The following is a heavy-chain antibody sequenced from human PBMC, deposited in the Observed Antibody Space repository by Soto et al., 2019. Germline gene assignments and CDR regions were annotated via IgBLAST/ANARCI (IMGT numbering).Heavy chain of an antibody. CDR2: LSDSGDSI. CDR3: ARVRVFGVVTYDY. J-gene: IGHJ4*02. V-gene: IGHV3-23*01. CDR1: GFTFSSHA. Sequence: AGGSLRLSCTASGFTFSSHAMTWVRQAPGKGLEWVSGLSDSGDSIYYADSVKGRFTISRDNAKNSLYLQMNSLRDEDTAVYYCARVRVFGVVTYDYWGQGTLVTVSS. D-gene: IGHD3-3*01.